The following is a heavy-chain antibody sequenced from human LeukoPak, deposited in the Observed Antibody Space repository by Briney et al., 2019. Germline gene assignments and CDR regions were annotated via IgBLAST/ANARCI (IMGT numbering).Heavy chain of an antibody. CDR1: GGSISFYY. D-gene: IGHD7-27*01. J-gene: IGHJ4*02. Sequence: SETLSLTCTVSGGSISFYYWTWIRQPPGKGLEWIGYIYSSGSTNYNPSLKSRVTISVDTSKNQFSLKLSSVTAADTAVYYCASRKLGNDYWGQGTLVTVSS. CDR3: ASRKLGNDY. V-gene: IGHV4-59*01. CDR2: IYSSGST.